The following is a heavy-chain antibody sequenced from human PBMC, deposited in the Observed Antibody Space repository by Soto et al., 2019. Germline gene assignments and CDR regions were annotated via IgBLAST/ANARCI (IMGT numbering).Heavy chain of an antibody. J-gene: IGHJ4*02. Sequence: ASVKVSCKASGGTFSSYAISWVRQAPGQGLEWMGGIIPIFGTANYAQKFQGRVTITADESTSTAYMELSSLRSEDTAVYYCARGEAQWELLGFDYWGQGTLVTVSS. CDR3: ARGEAQWELLGFDY. CDR2: IIPIFGTA. D-gene: IGHD1-26*01. V-gene: IGHV1-69*13. CDR1: GGTFSSYA.